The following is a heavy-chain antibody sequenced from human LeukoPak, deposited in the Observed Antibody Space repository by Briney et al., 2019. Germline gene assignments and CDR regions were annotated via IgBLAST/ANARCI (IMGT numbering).Heavy chain of an antibody. Sequence: GGSLRLSCAASGFTFGSYGMHWVRQAPGRGLERVAVISYDGSNKYYADSVKGRFTISRDNSKNTLYLQMNSLRAEDTAVYYCAKGHYGSGSYYYIDYWGQGTLVTVSS. V-gene: IGHV3-30*18. J-gene: IGHJ4*02. CDR1: GFTFGSYG. CDR2: ISYDGSNK. D-gene: IGHD3-10*01. CDR3: AKGHYGSGSYYYIDY.